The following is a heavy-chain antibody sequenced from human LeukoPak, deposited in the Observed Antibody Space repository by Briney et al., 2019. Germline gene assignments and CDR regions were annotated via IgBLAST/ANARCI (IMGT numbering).Heavy chain of an antibody. CDR3: ARRGDY. J-gene: IGHJ4*02. CDR2: IYYTGTT. D-gene: IGHD3-10*01. CDR1: GFTFSSYSMN. V-gene: IGHV4-59*04. Sequence: PGGSLRLSCAASGFTFSSYSMNWVRQPPGKGLEWIGAIYYTGTTYYNPSLKSRVTISADTSKNQFSLKLTSVTAADTAVYYCARRGDYWGQGILVTVSS.